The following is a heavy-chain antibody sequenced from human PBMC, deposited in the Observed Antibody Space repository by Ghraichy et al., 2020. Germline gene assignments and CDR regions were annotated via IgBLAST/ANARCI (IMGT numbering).Heavy chain of an antibody. CDR2: SHYSGTT. V-gene: IGHV4-59*08. CDR3: GRWRSFRIGDRYYYGVDV. CDR1: GGSIGSYY. J-gene: IGHJ6*02. Sequence: SETLSLTCTVSGGSIGSYYWSWIRQPPGKGLEWIGYSHYSGTTNYNTSLKSRVTISLDTSTNQISLQLASVTAADTAVYYCGRWRSFRIGDRYYYGVDVWGQGTTVTVSS. D-gene: IGHD3-16*01.